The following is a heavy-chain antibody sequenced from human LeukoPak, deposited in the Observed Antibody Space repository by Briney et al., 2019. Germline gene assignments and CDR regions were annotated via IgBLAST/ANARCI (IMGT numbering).Heavy chain of an antibody. V-gene: IGHV4-59*01. J-gene: IGHJ4*02. CDR3: ASGRYGSGTYGFVY. Sequence: SETLSLTCTVSGGSISSYYWSWIRQPPGKGLEWIGYIYYSGSTYYNPSLKSRVTISVDTSKNQFSLKLSSVTAADTAVYYCASGRYGSGTYGFVYWGQGTLVTVSS. CDR2: IYYSGST. CDR1: GGSISSYY. D-gene: IGHD3-10*01.